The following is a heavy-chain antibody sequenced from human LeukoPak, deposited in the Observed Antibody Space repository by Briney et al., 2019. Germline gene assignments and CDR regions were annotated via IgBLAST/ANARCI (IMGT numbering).Heavy chain of an antibody. V-gene: IGHV3-7*01. CDR2: IRQDGSDK. Sequence: GGSLRLSCAASGFTFSNYWMSWVRPAPGKGLEWVGNIRQDGSDKFYVDSVKGRFTISRDNAQNSLYLQMNSLRAEDTAVYYCARDPGDVAAAHGAFDIWGQGTMVTVSS. CDR3: ARDPGDVAAAHGAFDI. CDR1: GFTFSNYW. J-gene: IGHJ3*02. D-gene: IGHD2-15*01.